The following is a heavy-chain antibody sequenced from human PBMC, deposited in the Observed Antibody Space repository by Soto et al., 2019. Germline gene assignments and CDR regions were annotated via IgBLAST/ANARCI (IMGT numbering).Heavy chain of an antibody. CDR1: GFTFSSYG. CDR2: MWYDGSNK. D-gene: IGHD5-12*01. CDR3: ARDKFGSWLRLLAIAY. V-gene: IGHV3-33*01. J-gene: IGHJ4*02. Sequence: QVQLVESGGGVVQPGRSLRLSCAASGFTFSSYGMHWVGQDPGKGLEWVAVMWYDGSNKYYADSVKGRFTISKDNSKNTLYLQMNSLRAEDTAVYYCARDKFGSWLRLLAIAYWGQGTLVTVSS.